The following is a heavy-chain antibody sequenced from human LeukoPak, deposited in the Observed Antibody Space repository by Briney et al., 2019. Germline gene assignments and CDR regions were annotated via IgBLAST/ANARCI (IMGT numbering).Heavy chain of an antibody. CDR3: ARGYCSDERCPVFPS. V-gene: IGHV4-59*01. CDR1: GDSISSYY. D-gene: IGHD2-15*01. CDR2: IYYSGST. Sequence: SETLSLTCTVSGDSISSYYCSWIRQPPGKGLEWIGYIYYSGSTSYNPSLKSRVTISLDTSNNQFSLKLRSVTAADTAVYYCARGYCSDERCPVFPSWGQGTLVTVSS. J-gene: IGHJ5*02.